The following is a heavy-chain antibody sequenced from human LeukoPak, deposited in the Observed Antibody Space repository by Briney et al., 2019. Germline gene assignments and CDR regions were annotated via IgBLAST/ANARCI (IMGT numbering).Heavy chain of an antibody. CDR1: GGSISSSSYY. J-gene: IGHJ6*03. V-gene: IGHV4-39*07. CDR2: IYYSGST. Sequence: SETLSLTCTVSGGSISSSSYYWGWIRQPPGKGLEWIGSIYYSGSTYYNPSLKSRVTISVDTSKNQFSLKLSSVTAADTAVYYCARGYDSSGYAYYGGYYMDVWGKGTTVTVSS. D-gene: IGHD3-22*01. CDR3: ARGYDSSGYAYYGGYYMDV.